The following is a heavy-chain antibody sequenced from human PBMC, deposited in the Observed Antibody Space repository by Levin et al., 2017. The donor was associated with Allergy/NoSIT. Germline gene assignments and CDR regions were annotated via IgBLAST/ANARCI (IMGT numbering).Heavy chain of an antibody. CDR2: IYYTGST. CDR1: GGSISSYY. D-gene: IGHD6-19*01. CDR3: TTSSGWSRPSS. J-gene: IGHJ4*02. Sequence: TLSLTCTVSGGSISSYYWSWFRQPPGKGLEWIGYIYYTGSTNYNPSLKSRVTISVDTSKNQFSLILSSVTAADTAVYYCTTSSGWSRPSSWGQGTLVTVSS. V-gene: IGHV4-59*08.